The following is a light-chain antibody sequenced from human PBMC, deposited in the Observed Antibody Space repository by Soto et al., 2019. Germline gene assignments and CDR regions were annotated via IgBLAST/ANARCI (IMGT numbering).Light chain of an antibody. J-gene: IGKJ5*01. CDR3: QQRSDWPPLT. CDR1: QSVGSF. V-gene: IGKV3-11*01. CDR2: DTY. Sequence: EIVLTQSPATLSLSPGERATLSCRASQSVGSFLAWYQQKPGQAPRLLIYDTYKRPTDVPARFTGSGSGADFTLTINSLEPKDFAVYYCQQRSDWPPLTFGKVTRLDIK.